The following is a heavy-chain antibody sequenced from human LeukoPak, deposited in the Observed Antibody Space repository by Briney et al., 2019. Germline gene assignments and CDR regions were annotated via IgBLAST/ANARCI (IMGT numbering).Heavy chain of an antibody. D-gene: IGHD3-10*01. V-gene: IGHV3-11*01. CDR1: GFTFSDYY. CDR2: ISSSGSTI. Sequence: GGSLRLSCAASGFTFSDYYMSWIRQAPGKGLEWVSYISSSGSTIYYADSVKGRFAISRDNAKNSLYLQMNSLRAEDTAVYYCARDCRYPRGTSNWFDPWGQGTLVTVSS. CDR3: ARDCRYPRGTSNWFDP. J-gene: IGHJ5*02.